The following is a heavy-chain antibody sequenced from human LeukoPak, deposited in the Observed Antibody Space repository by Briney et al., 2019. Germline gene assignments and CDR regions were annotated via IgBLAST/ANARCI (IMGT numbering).Heavy chain of an antibody. CDR3: ARDFSNTGMVYWFDP. CDR2: IIPIFGTA. CDR1: GGTFSTYA. V-gene: IGHV1-69*13. J-gene: IGHJ5*02. D-gene: IGHD5-18*01. Sequence: GASVKVSCKASGGTFSTYAINWVRQAPGQGLEWVGGIIPIFGTAHYAQKFQGRVTITADESTSTACMELSSLSSEDTAVYYCARDFSNTGMVYWFDPWGQGTLVTVSS.